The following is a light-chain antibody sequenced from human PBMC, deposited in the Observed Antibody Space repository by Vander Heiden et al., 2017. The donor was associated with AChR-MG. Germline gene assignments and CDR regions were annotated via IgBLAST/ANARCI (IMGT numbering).Light chain of an antibody. Sequence: DIQMTQSTSSLSVSIGDRVTITCRASQSISSYVNWYQQKPGKAPKLLIYAASSLQSGVPSRFSGSGSGTDFTLIISSLQPEDFATYYCQQSYSTPRTFGQGTKLEIK. CDR2: AAS. CDR3: QQSYSTPRT. V-gene: IGKV1-39*01. J-gene: IGKJ2*01. CDR1: QSISSY.